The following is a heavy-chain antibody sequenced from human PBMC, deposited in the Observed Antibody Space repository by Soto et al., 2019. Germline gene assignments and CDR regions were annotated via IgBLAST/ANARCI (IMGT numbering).Heavy chain of an antibody. CDR3: ARVIYYDFWSGSFYYYYYYMDV. CDR1: GGSISSYY. Sequence: SETLSLTCTVSGGSISSYYWSWIRQPPGKGLEWIGYIYYSGSTNYNPSLKSRVTISVDTSKNQFSLKLSSVTAADTAVYYCARVIYYDFWSGSFYYYYYYMDVWGKGTTVTVSS. D-gene: IGHD3-3*01. CDR2: IYYSGST. V-gene: IGHV4-59*01. J-gene: IGHJ6*03.